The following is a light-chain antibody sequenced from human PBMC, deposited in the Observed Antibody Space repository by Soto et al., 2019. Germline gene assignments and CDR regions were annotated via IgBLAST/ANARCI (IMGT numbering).Light chain of an antibody. CDR2: EVS. J-gene: IGLJ3*02. CDR3: SSYTSSSTRV. V-gene: IGLV2-14*01. CDR1: SMDVGGYNY. Sequence: QSALTQPASVSGSPGQSITISCTGTSMDVGGYNYVSWYQQHPGKAPKLMIYEVSNRPSGVSNRFSGSKSGNTASLTISGLQAEDEADYYCSSYTSSSTRVFGGGTQLTVL.